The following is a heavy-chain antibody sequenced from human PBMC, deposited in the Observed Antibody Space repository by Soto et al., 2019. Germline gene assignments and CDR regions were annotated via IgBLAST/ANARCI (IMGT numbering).Heavy chain of an antibody. D-gene: IGHD6-13*01. V-gene: IGHV3-23*01. J-gene: IGHJ4*02. CDR1: GFTFSIYA. Sequence: EVQLLESGGGLVQPGGSLRLSCAAAGFTFSIYAMSWVRQAPGKGLEWVSAISGSGGSTYYADSVKGRFTTSRDNSTNTLYLQMNSLRADDTAVYYCAKATRGGAATLIRDYWGQGTLVTVSS. CDR3: AKATRGGAATLIRDY. CDR2: ISGSGGST.